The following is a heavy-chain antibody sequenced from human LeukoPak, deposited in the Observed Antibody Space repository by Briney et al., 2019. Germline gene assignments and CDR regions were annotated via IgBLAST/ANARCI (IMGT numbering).Heavy chain of an antibody. CDR2: ISYDGSNK. CDR1: GFTFSSYA. Sequence: GGSLRLSCAASGFTFSSYAMHWVRQAPGKGLEWVAVISYDGSNKYYADSVKGRFTISRDNSKNTLCLQMNSLRAEDTAVYYCARRAIAPYFDYWGQGTLVTVSS. V-gene: IGHV3-30-3*01. D-gene: IGHD6-13*01. J-gene: IGHJ4*02. CDR3: ARRAIAPYFDY.